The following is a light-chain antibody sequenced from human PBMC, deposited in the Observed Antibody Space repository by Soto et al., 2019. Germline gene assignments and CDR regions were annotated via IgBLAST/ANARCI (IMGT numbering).Light chain of an antibody. V-gene: IGLV2-14*01. J-gene: IGLJ1*01. Sequence: QSVLTQPPSASGSPGQSVTISCTGTSSDVGGYNYVSWYQQHPGKAPKLIIFGVYDRPSGISDRFSGSKSGNTASLTIFGLQVEDEAVYYCSSYTSGSTLPWVFGTGTKLTVL. CDR1: SSDVGGYNY. CDR3: SSYTSGSTLPWV. CDR2: GVY.